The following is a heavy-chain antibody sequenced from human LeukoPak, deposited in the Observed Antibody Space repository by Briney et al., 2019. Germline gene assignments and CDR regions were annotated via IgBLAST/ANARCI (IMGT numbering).Heavy chain of an antibody. CDR2: INHSGST. CDR1: GGSFSGYY. Sequence: SETLSLTCAVYGGSFSGYYWSWIRQPPGKGLEWIGEINHSGSTNYNPSLKSRVTISVDTSKNQFSLKLSSVTAADTAVYYCARGTLKWELLSLGEYHFDYWGQGTLVTVSS. D-gene: IGHD1-26*01. V-gene: IGHV4-34*01. J-gene: IGHJ4*02. CDR3: ARGTLKWELLSLGEYHFDY.